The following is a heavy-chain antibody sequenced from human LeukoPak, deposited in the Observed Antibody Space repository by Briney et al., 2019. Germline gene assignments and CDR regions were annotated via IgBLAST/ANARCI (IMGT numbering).Heavy chain of an antibody. D-gene: IGHD3-22*01. V-gene: IGHV3-7*01. CDR3: ARVGNSSGYLDY. J-gene: IGHJ4*02. CDR2: IKQDGSEK. CDR1: GFTVSSNY. Sequence: GGSLRLSCAASGFTVSSNYMSWVRQAPGKGLEWVANIKQDGSEKYYVDSVKGRFTISRDNAKNSLYLQMNSLRAEDTAVYYCARVGNSSGYLDYWGQGTLVTVSS.